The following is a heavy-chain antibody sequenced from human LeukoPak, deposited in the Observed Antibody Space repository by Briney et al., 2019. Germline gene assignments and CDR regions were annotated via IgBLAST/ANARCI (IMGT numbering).Heavy chain of an antibody. CDR1: GFTFSSYG. V-gene: IGHV3-33*08. CDR2: IWYGGSNK. CDR3: ARVVAARGGDFDY. Sequence: TGGPLRLSCAASGFTFSSYGMHWVRQAPGKGLEWVAVIWYGGSNKYYADSVKGRFTISRDNSKNTLYLQMNSLRAEDTAVYYCARVVAARGGDFDYWGQGTLVTVSS. J-gene: IGHJ4*02. D-gene: IGHD6-6*01.